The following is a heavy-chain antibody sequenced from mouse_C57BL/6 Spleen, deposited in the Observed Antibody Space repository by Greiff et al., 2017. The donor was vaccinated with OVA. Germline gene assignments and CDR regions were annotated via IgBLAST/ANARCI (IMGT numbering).Heavy chain of an antibody. D-gene: IGHD2-5*01. CDR3: ARGYSNLFDY. J-gene: IGHJ2*01. Sequence: QVQLKQSGAELVRPGTSVKMSCKASGYTFTNYWIGWAKQRPGHGLEWIGDIYPGGGYTNYNEKFKGKATLTADKSSSTAYMQFSSLTSEDSAIDYCARGYSNLFDYWGQGTTLTVSS. CDR2: IYPGGGYT. CDR1: GYTFTNYW. V-gene: IGHV1-63*01.